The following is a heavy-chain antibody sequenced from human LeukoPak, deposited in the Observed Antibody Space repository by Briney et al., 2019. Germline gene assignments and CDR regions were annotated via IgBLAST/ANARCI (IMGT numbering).Heavy chain of an antibody. CDR1: GGSISSGDYY. CDR3: ARGDYDILTGSPDGEDY. CDR2: IYYSGSS. Sequence: SETLSLTFTVSGGSISSGDYYWSWIRQPPGKGLEWIGYIYYSGSSYYNPSLKRRGTISVDTSKNQFSLKLSSVTAADTAVYYCARGDYDILTGSPDGEDYWGQGTLVTVSS. V-gene: IGHV4-30-4*08. D-gene: IGHD3-9*01. J-gene: IGHJ4*02.